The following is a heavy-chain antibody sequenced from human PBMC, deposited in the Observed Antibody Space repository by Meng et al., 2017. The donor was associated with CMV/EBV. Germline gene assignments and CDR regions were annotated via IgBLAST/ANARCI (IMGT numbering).Heavy chain of an antibody. CDR3: ARAAPDYYDSSGPPDY. J-gene: IGHJ4*02. CDR1: GGSISSYY. D-gene: IGHD3-22*01. CDR2: IDTSGST. V-gene: IGHV4-4*07. Sequence: VLLQQSGPGLLKPSETLSPTCTVSGGSISSYYWSWIRQPAGKGLEWIGRIDTSGSTYYNPSLKSRVTISVDTSKNQFSLKLSSVTAADTAVYYCARAAPDYYDSSGPPDYWGQGTLVTVSS.